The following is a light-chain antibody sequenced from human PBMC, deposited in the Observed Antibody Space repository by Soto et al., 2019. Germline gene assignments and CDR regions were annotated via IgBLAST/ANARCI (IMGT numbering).Light chain of an antibody. CDR1: HDINNN. V-gene: IGKV1-33*01. J-gene: IGKJ2*01. CDR2: YAS. Sequence: DIQMTQSPSSLSAYIGDRVTITCQASHDINNNLNWYQQKPGKAPKLLIHYASTLEKGVPSRFSGSGSGTDFTFTISSLQPEDIASYYCQHNDILPGYTFGQGTKLEIK. CDR3: QHNDILPGYT.